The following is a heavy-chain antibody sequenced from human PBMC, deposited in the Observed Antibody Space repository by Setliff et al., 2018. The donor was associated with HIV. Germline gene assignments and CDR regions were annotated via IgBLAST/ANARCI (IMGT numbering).Heavy chain of an antibody. CDR2: IHPGDSDT. V-gene: IGHV5-51*01. CDR1: GYSFTNYW. J-gene: IGHJ3*02. Sequence: GESLKISCKGSGYSFTNYWIAWVRQMPGRGLEWMGIIHPGDSDTRYSPSFQGQVTISADKSISTAYLQWSSLKASDTAMYYCARQGDYHILTGYYSGPHDAFDIWGQGTMVTVSS. CDR3: ARQGDYHILTGYYSGPHDAFDI. D-gene: IGHD3-9*01.